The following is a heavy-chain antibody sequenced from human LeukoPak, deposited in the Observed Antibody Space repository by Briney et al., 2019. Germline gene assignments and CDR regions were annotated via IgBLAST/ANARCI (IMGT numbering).Heavy chain of an antibody. D-gene: IGHD2-2*01. CDR1: GFTFSSYW. V-gene: IGHV3-7*03. CDR3: AREDIVVGPAAMDV. Sequence: PGGSLRLSCAASGFTFSSYWMSWVRQAPGKGLEWVANIKQDGSEKYYVDSVKGRFTISRDNAKNSLYLQMNSLRAEDTAVYYCAREDIVVGPAAMDVWGKGTTVTVSS. J-gene: IGHJ6*04. CDR2: IKQDGSEK.